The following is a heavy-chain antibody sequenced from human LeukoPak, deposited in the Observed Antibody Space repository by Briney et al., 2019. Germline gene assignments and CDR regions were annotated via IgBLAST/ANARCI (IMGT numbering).Heavy chain of an antibody. CDR3: ARSIRTMVRGGAFDI. CDR2: IIPIFGTA. Sequence: SVKASCKASGGTFSSYAISWVRQAPGQGLEWMGGIIPIFGTANYSQKFQGRVTITADESTSTAYMELSSLRSEDTAVYYYARSIRTMVRGGAFDIWGQGAMVTVSS. V-gene: IGHV1-69*13. D-gene: IGHD3-10*01. J-gene: IGHJ3*02. CDR1: GGTFSSYA.